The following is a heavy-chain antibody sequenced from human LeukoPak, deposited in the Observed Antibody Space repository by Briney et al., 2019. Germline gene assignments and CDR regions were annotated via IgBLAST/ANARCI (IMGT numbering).Heavy chain of an antibody. D-gene: IGHD6-13*01. CDR3: ARAPPGMTMGPGDY. J-gene: IGHJ4*02. CDR2: IGPNNGDI. V-gene: IGHV1-18*01. Sequence: ASVKVSCKASGYTFGSYGVTWVRQAPGQGLEWMGWIGPNNGDIVYAQKFQGRVTLTIETSTTTASMEVRSLRSDDTAMYYCARAPPGMTMGPGDYWGQGTLVIVSS. CDR1: GYTFGSYG.